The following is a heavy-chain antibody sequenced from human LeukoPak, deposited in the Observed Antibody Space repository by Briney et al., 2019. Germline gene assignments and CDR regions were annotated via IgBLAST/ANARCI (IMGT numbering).Heavy chain of an antibody. CDR3: ASHDILAGHYGMDV. V-gene: IGHV1-18*01. CDR1: GYTFTSYG. J-gene: IGHJ6*02. D-gene: IGHD3-9*01. CDR2: ISAYNGNT. Sequence: GASVKVSCKASGYTFTSYGISWVRQAPGQGLEWMGWISAYNGNTNYAQKLQGRVTMTTATSPSTAYMGLRSLRSDVTAVYYCASHDILAGHYGMDVWGQGTTVTVSS.